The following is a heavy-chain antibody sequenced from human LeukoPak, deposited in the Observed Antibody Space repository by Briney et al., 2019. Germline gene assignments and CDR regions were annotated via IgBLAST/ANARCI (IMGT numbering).Heavy chain of an antibody. CDR2: ISAYNGNT. V-gene: IGHV1-18*01. J-gene: IGHJ6*02. D-gene: IGHD6-13*01. Sequence: ASVTVSCTASGYTFTSYGISWVRQAPGQGLEWMGWISAYNGNTNYAQKLQGRVTMTTDTSTSTAYMELRSLRSDDTAVYYCARDRRYSSSPKPMDVWGQGTTVTVSS. CDR1: GYTFTSYG. CDR3: ARDRRYSSSPKPMDV.